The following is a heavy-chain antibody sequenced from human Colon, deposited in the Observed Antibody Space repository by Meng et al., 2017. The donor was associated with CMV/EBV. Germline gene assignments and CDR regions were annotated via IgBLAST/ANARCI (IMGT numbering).Heavy chain of an antibody. Sequence: GGSLRLSCAASGFTFGSSEMSWVRQAPGRGLEWIAFISATGNTIYYADSVRGRFTISRDNSKNTLFLQMNNLRADDTAVYYCARDHSSEPEWYFDLWGRGTLVTVSS. J-gene: IGHJ2*01. CDR2: ISATGNTI. D-gene: IGHD2/OR15-2a*01. CDR1: GFTFGSSE. CDR3: ARDHSSEPEWYFDL. V-gene: IGHV3-48*03.